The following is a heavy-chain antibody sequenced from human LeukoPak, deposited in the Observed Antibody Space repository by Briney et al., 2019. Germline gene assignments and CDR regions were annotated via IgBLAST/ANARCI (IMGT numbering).Heavy chain of an antibody. V-gene: IGHV3-30*03. Sequence: GGSLRLSCAASGFTFSSYWMHWVRQAPGKGLEWVAVISYDGSNKYYADSVKGRFTISRDNSKNTLYLQMNSLRAEDTAVYYCATTYGLSAFDIWGQGTMVTVSS. CDR2: ISYDGSNK. D-gene: IGHD1-1*01. CDR1: GFTFSSYW. J-gene: IGHJ3*02. CDR3: ATTYGLSAFDI.